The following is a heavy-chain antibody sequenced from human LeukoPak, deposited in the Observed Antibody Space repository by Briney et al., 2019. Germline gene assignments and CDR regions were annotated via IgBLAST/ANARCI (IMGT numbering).Heavy chain of an antibody. Sequence: SETLSLTCAVSGYSISSGYYWGWIRQPPGKGLEWIGSIYHSGSTYYNPSLKSRVTISVDTSKNQFSLKLSSVTAADTAVHYCARGGSSSSSYGVDYWGQGTLVTVPS. V-gene: IGHV4-38-2*01. D-gene: IGHD6-6*01. CDR3: ARGGSSSSSYGVDY. CDR1: GYSISSGYY. J-gene: IGHJ4*02. CDR2: IYHSGST.